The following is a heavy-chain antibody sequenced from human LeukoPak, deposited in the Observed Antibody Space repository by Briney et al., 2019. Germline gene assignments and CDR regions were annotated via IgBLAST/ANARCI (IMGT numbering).Heavy chain of an antibody. CDR3: ARDSSSWRIFDY. V-gene: IGHV3-21*01. CDR1: GFTFSSYS. J-gene: IGHJ4*02. Sequence: GGSRRLSCAASGFTFSSYSMNWVRQAPGKGLEWVSSISSSSSYIYYADSVKGRFTISRDNAKNSLYLQMNSLRAEDTAVYYCARDSSSWRIFDYWAREPWSPSPQ. CDR2: ISSSSSYI. D-gene: IGHD6-13*01.